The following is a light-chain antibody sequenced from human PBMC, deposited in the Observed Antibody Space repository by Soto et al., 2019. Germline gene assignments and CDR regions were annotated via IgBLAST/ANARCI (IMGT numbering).Light chain of an antibody. CDR1: SGSVSTDNY. CDR2: STN. CDR3: VVYMGSGISM. J-gene: IGLJ3*02. Sequence: QTVVTQEPSLSGSPAGTVTLTCGLNSGSVSTDNYPSWYQQTPGQAPRTLIYSTNTRSSGVPDRFSGSILGNKAALTITGAQAEDESDYYCVVYMGSGISMFGGGTKLTVL. V-gene: IGLV8-61*01.